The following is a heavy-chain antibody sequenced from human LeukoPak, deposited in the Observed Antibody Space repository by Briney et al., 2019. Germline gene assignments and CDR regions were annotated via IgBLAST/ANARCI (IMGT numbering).Heavy chain of an antibody. Sequence: GASVKVSCKASGYTFTSYYMHWVRQAPGQGLEWMGIINPSGGSTSYAQKFQGRVTMARDMSTSTVYMELSSLRAEDTAVYYCARGRDSYYYDSSGYDNWFDPWGQGTLVTVSS. D-gene: IGHD3-22*01. V-gene: IGHV1-46*01. CDR1: GYTFTSYY. CDR3: ARGRDSYYYDSSGYDNWFDP. CDR2: INPSGGST. J-gene: IGHJ5*02.